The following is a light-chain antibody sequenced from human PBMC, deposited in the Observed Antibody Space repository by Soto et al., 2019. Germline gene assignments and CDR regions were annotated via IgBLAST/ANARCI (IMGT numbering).Light chain of an antibody. Sequence: QSVLTQPPSVSGAPGQRVTISCTGSSSNIGAGYDVHWYQQLPGTAPQLLIHGNSNRPSGVPDRFSGSKSGTSASLAITGLQAEDEADYYCQSYDSSLSGVVFGGGTKVTVL. J-gene: IGLJ2*01. CDR3: QSYDSSLSGVV. CDR2: GNS. CDR1: SSNIGAGYD. V-gene: IGLV1-40*01.